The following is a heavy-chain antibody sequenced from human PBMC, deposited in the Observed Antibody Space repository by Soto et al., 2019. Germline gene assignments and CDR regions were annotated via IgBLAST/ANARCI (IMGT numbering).Heavy chain of an antibody. Sequence: PSETLSLTCAVYGGSFSGYYWSWIRQPPGKGLEWIGEINHSGSTNYNPSLKSRVTISVDTSKNQFTLKLNSVTPEDTAVYYCATSSSGYFDYWGQGTLVTVSS. CDR3: ATSSSGYFDY. J-gene: IGHJ4*02. CDR1: GGSFSGYY. CDR2: INHSGST. V-gene: IGHV4-34*01. D-gene: IGHD6-13*01.